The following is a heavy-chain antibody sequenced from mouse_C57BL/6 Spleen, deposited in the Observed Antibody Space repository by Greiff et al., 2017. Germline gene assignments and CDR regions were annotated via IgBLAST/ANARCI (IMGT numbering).Heavy chain of an antibody. V-gene: IGHV3-6*01. CDR3: ARVDDGYPYGYVDV. Sequence: QLQESGPGLVKPSQSLSLTCSVTGYSITSGYYWNWIRQFPGNKLEWMGYISYDGSNNYHPSLKNRIFITRDPSKNQFFLKLNSVTTEDTATYYCARVDDGYPYGYVDVWGTGTTVTVSP. J-gene: IGHJ1*03. CDR1: GYSITSGYY. D-gene: IGHD2-3*01. CDR2: ISYDGSN.